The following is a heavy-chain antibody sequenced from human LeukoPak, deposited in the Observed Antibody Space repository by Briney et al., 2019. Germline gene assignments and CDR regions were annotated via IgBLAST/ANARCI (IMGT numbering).Heavy chain of an antibody. Sequence: SETLSLTCAVYGVSFNGYYWTWIRQPPGKGLEWIGEINHSGSTNYNPSLKSRVTISVDTSKNQFSLKLSSVTAADTAVYYCAGDTKADAFDIWGQGTMVTVSS. J-gene: IGHJ3*02. CDR1: GVSFNGYY. D-gene: IGHD2-8*01. V-gene: IGHV4-34*01. CDR2: INHSGST. CDR3: AGDTKADAFDI.